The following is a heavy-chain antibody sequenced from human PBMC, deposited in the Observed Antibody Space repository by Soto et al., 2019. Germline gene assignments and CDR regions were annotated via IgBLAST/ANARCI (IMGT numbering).Heavy chain of an antibody. CDR1: VFTFSSYQ. V-gene: IGHV3-48*03. Sequence: RLSCATSVFTFSSYQMNWVRQAPGQGLGWGAYMSSSGRTIYYADSVRGRCTISGDNPKNSLYLQMNSLRAEDTAVYYCSRGATRYYSGSGSNPPDVRREGTTVTVSS. CDR2: MSSSGRTI. J-gene: IGHJ6*04. D-gene: IGHD3-10*01. CDR3: SRGATRYYSGSGSNPPDV.